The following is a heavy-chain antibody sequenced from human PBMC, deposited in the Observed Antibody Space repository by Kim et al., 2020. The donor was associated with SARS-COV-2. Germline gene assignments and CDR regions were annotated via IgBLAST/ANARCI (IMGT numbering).Heavy chain of an antibody. CDR1: GGSISSGDYY. D-gene: IGHD3-22*01. J-gene: IGHJ6*02. CDR2: IYYSGST. Sequence: SETLSLTCTVSGGSISSGDYYWSWIRQPPGKGLEWIGYIYYSGSTYYNPSLKSRVTISVDTSKNQFSLKLSSVTAADTAVYYCARDKPHYYDSSGKTVYYYYGMDVWGQGTTVTVSS. V-gene: IGHV4-30-4*01. CDR3: ARDKPHYYDSSGKTVYYYYGMDV.